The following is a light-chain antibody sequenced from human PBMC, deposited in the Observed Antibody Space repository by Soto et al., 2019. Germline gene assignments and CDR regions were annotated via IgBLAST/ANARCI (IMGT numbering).Light chain of an antibody. CDR1: SSDVGGYNY. V-gene: IGLV2-14*01. J-gene: IGLJ2*01. CDR3: SSYTSISTHVV. Sequence: QSVLTQPASVSGSPGQSITISCTGTSSDVGGYNYVSWYQQHPGKAPKLMIYEVSNRPSGVSNRFSGSKSGNTASLTISGLQAEDVADYYCSSYTSISTHVVFGGGTKLTVL. CDR2: EVS.